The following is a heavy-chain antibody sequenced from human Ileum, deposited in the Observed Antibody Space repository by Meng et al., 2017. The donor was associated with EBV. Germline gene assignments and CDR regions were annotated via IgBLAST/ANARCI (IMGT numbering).Heavy chain of an antibody. D-gene: IGHD3-22*01. CDR2: IDYSGSA. CDR3: ARGSTFILVD. J-gene: IGHJ4*02. Sequence: QVQLQGSGPGPVKPSETLSLTCTVSGGSVATTSDNWSWLRQPPGKGLEWIGYIDYSGSAKYNPSLQSRVDMSVDTSKNHFSLKLRSVTAADTGLYYCARGSTFILVDWGQGTLVTVSS. V-gene: IGHV4-61*03. CDR1: GGSVATTSDN.